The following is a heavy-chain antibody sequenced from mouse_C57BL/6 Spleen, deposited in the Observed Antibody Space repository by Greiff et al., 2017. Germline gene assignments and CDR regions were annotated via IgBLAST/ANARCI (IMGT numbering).Heavy chain of an antibody. D-gene: IGHD1-1*01. V-gene: IGHV1-72*01. CDR1: GYTFTSYW. CDR3: AIYTTVVSTDYYAMDY. Sequence: QVQLQQPGAELVKPGASVKLSCKASGYTFTSYWMHWVKQRPGRGLEWIGRIDPNSGGTKYNEKFKSKATLTVDKPSSIAYMQLSSLTSEYSAVYYCAIYTTVVSTDYYAMDYWGQGTSVTVSS. CDR2: IDPNSGGT. J-gene: IGHJ4*01.